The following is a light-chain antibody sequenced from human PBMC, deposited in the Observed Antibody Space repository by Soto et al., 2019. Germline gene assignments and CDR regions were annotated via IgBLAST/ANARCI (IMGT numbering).Light chain of an antibody. CDR1: QSASSSF. V-gene: IGKV3-20*01. Sequence: EIVLAQSPGTLSLSPGESATLSCSASQSASSSFLAWYQQKAGQAPRLLIYGASRRATGIPDRFSGSGSGTDFTLTISRLEPEDFAVYYCQQYVSSPWAFGQGTKVEI. J-gene: IGKJ1*01. CDR2: GAS. CDR3: QQYVSSPWA.